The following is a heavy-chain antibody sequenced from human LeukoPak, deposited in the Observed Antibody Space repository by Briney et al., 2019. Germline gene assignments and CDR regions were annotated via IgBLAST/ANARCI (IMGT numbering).Heavy chain of an antibody. V-gene: IGHV3-9*01. CDR3: AKSPSIAVAGTFDY. J-gene: IGHJ4*02. CDR2: ISWNSGSI. D-gene: IGHD6-19*01. Sequence: PGRSLRLSCAASGFTFDDYAMHWVRQAPGKGLEWVSGISWNSGSIGYADSVKGRFTISRDNAKNSLYLQMNSLRAEDTALYYCAKSPSIAVAGTFDYWGQGTLVTVSS. CDR1: GFTFDDYA.